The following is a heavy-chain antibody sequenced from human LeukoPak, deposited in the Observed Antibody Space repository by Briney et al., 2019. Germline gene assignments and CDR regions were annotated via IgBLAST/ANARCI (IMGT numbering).Heavy chain of an antibody. J-gene: IGHJ4*02. CDR1: GFTFSSYA. CDR2: ISGSGGST. V-gene: IGHV3-23*01. D-gene: IGHD3-22*01. CDR3: AKDLPSIVVVTKDYSRFDY. Sequence: HSGGSLRLSCAASGFTFSSYAKSWVRQAPGKGLEWVSAISGSGGSTYYADSVKGRFTISRDNSKNTLYLQMNSLRAEDTAVYYCAKDLPSIVVVTKDYSRFDYWGQGTLVTVSS.